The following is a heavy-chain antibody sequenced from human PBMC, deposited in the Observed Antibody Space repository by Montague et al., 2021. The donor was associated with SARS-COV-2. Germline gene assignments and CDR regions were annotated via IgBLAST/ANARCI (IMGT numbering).Heavy chain of an antibody. CDR1: GGSISSYY. CDR3: ARPFRMGMAGMPLLT. V-gene: IGHV4-4*07. J-gene: IGHJ5*02. CDR2: IYTSGST. D-gene: IGHD6-19*01. Sequence: SETLSLTCSVSGGSISSYYWSWIRQHAGKGLEWIGRIYTSGSTNFNPFLKSRVTMSVDTSKNQFSLKLSSVTVADTALYYCARPFRMGMAGMPLLTWGQGTLVTVSS.